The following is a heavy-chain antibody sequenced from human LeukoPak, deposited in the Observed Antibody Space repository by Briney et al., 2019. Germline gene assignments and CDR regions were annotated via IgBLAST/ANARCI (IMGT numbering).Heavy chain of an antibody. J-gene: IGHJ4*02. CDR2: IYTSGST. CDR3: ARGLRYYYDSSGYYYN. V-gene: IGHV4-4*07. CDR1: GGSISSYY. Sequence: SETLSLTCTVSGGSISSYYWSWIRQPAGKGLEWIGRIYTSGSTNYNPSLKSRVTMSVDTSKNQFSLKLSSVTAADTAVYYCARGLRYYYDSSGYYYNWGQGTLVTVSS. D-gene: IGHD3-22*01.